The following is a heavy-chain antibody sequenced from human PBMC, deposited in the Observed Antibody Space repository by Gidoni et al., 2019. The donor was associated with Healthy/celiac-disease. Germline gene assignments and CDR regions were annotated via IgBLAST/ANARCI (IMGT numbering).Heavy chain of an antibody. CDR1: GYTCTGYY. CDR3: ARWFGESDDAFDI. D-gene: IGHD3-10*01. Sequence: QGQLVQSGAEVKKTGASVKVSCKASGYTCTGYYMHWVRQAPGQGLEWMGWINPNSGGTNYAQTFQGWVTMTRDTSISTAYMELSRLRSDDTAVYYCARWFGESDDAFDIWGQGTMVTVSS. V-gene: IGHV1-2*04. CDR2: INPNSGGT. J-gene: IGHJ3*02.